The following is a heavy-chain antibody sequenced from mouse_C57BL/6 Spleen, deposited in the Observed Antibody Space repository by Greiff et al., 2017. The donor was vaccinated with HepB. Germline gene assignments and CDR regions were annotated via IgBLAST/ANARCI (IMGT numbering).Heavy chain of an antibody. Sequence: EVQLQQSGPELVKPGASVKISCKASGYTFTDYYMNWVKQSHGKSLEWIGDINPNNGGTSYNQKFKGKATLTVDKSSSTAYMELRSLTSEDSAVYYCAREVTIYYDYDYWGQGTTLTVSS. J-gene: IGHJ2*01. V-gene: IGHV1-26*01. CDR3: AREVTIYYDYDY. CDR1: GYTFTDYY. CDR2: INPNNGGT. D-gene: IGHD2-4*01.